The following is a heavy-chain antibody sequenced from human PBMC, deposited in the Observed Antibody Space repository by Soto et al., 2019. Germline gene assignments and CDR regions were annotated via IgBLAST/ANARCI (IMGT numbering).Heavy chain of an antibody. V-gene: IGHV1-8*01. J-gene: IGHJ6*02. D-gene: IGHD6-19*01. CDR2: MNPNSGST. CDR3: ARRFVAVPYYYYGMDV. Sequence: ASVKVSCKASGYTFTSYDINWVRQATGQGLEWMGWMNPNSGSTGYAQKFQGRVTMTRNTSISTAYMELSSLRSEDTAVYYCARRFVAVPYYYYGMDVWGQGTTVTVSS. CDR1: GYTFTSYD.